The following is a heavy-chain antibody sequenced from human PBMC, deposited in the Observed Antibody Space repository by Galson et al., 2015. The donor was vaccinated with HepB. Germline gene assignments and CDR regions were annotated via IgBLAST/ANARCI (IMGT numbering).Heavy chain of an antibody. J-gene: IGHJ4*02. CDR1: GFTFSSYS. Sequence: SLRLSCAASGFTFSSYSMNWVRQAPGKGLEWVSYISSSSSTIYYADSVKGRFTISRDNAKNSLYLQMNSLRDEDTAVYYCARGAKDYYDSSGYYLDFDYWGQGTLVTVSS. CDR2: ISSSSSTI. CDR3: ARGAKDYYDSSGYYLDFDY. V-gene: IGHV3-48*02. D-gene: IGHD3-22*01.